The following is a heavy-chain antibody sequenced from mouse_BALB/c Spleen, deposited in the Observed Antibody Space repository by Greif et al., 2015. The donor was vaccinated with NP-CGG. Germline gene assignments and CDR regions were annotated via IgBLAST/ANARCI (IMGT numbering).Heavy chain of an antibody. V-gene: IGHV1-7*01. CDR2: INPSTGYT. CDR3: ARSDDGGFAY. D-gene: IGHD2-12*01. CDR1: GYTFTSYW. J-gene: IGHJ3*01. Sequence: QVQLQQPGAELAKPGASVKMSCKASGYTFTSYWMHWVKQRPGQGLEWIGYINPSTGYTEYNQKFKDKATLTADKSSSTAYMQLSSLTSEDSAVYYCARSDDGGFAYWGQGTLVTVSA.